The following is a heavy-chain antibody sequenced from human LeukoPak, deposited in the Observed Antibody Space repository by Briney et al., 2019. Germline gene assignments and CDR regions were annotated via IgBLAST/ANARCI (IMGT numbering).Heavy chain of an antibody. CDR2: IYYSGST. CDR3: ARRKDAHYYYYGMDV. J-gene: IGHJ6*02. V-gene: IGHV4-59*08. Sequence: SETLSLTCTVSGGSISSYYWSWIRQPPGKGLEWIGYIYYSGSTNYNPSLKSRVTISVDTSKNQFSLKLSSVTAADTAVYYCARRKDAHYYYYGMDVWGQGTTVTVSS. CDR1: GGSISSYY.